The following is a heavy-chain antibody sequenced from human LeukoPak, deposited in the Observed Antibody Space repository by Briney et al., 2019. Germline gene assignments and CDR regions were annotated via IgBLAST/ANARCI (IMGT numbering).Heavy chain of an antibody. J-gene: IGHJ4*02. CDR2: ISGSGGST. CDR1: GFTFNSYA. CDR3: EARYCSSTSCYTGVDY. Sequence: GGSLRLSCAASGFTFNSYAMSWVRQAPGKGLEWVSAISGSGGSTYYADSVKGRFTISRDNSKNTLHLQMNSLRAEDTAVYYCEARYCSSTSCYTGVDYWGQGTLVTVSS. D-gene: IGHD2-2*02. V-gene: IGHV3-23*01.